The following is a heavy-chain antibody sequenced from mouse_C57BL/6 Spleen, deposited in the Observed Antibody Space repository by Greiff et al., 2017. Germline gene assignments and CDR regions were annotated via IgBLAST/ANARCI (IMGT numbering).Heavy chain of an antibody. CDR2: IDPSDSYT. V-gene: IGHV1-50*01. Sequence: QVLLQQPAADLVNSGSLEMLSCKSSGYTFTSYWLQWVKPRPGLGFGLIGEIDPSDSYTNYNQKFKSKATMTVDKSSSTAYMQLSSLTSEDSAVYYCARSYCNGGNAPDYWGQGTTLTVSS. CDR3: ARSYCNGGNAPDY. D-gene: IGHD1-1*01. J-gene: IGHJ2*01. CDR1: GYTFTSYW.